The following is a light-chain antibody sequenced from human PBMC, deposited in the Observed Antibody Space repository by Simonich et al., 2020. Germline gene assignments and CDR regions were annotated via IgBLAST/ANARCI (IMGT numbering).Light chain of an antibody. Sequence: QSALTQPASVSGSPGQSITISCTGTSSDVGGYNYVSWYQQHPGKAPKLMIYDVSKRPSGVSNRFSGSKSGTTASLTISGLQAEDEADYYCSSYTSSSFWVFGGGTKLTVL. V-gene: IGLV2-14*01. J-gene: IGLJ3*02. CDR2: DVS. CDR3: SSYTSSSFWV. CDR1: SSDVGGYNY.